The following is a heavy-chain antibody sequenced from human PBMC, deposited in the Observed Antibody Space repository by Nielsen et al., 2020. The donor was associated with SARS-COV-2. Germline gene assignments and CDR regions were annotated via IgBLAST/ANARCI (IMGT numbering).Heavy chain of an antibody. CDR2: INHSGST. D-gene: IGHD5-18*01. J-gene: IGHJ4*02. Sequence: SETLSLTCAVYDGSFSGYDWSWIRQAPGKGLEWIGEINHSGSTKYNPSLKSRVTISVDTSKNQFSLKLSSVTAADTAVYYCAREGHVDTAMVNVYWGQGTLVTVSS. V-gene: IGHV4-34*01. CDR1: DGSFSGYD. CDR3: AREGHVDTAMVNVY.